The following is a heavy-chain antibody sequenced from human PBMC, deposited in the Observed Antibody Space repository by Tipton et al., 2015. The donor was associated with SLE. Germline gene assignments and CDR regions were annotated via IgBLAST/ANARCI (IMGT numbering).Heavy chain of an antibody. J-gene: IGHJ4*02. CDR2: ISSSDSTI. V-gene: IGHV3-11*04. D-gene: IGHD1-20*01. CDR1: GFTFSDYY. CDR3: AAQCGHNCQSDH. Sequence: SLRLSCAASGFTFSDYYMSWIRQAPGKGLEWVSYISSSDSTIYYADSVKGRFTISRDNAKNSLYLQMNSLRVDDTAVYSCAAQCGHNCQSDHWGQGTLVTVSS.